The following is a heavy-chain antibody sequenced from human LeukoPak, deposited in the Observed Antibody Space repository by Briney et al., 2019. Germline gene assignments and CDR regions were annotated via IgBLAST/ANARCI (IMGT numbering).Heavy chain of an antibody. D-gene: IGHD1-26*01. CDR3: ARVGEGVFDP. Sequence: PSETLSLTCTVSGGSISSGSYYWSWIRQPAGKGLEWIGRIYTSGSTNYNPSLKSRVTISVDTSKNQFSLKLSSVTAADTAVYYCARVGEGVFDPWGQGTLVTVSS. CDR2: IYTSGST. J-gene: IGHJ5*02. CDR1: GGSISSGSYY. V-gene: IGHV4-61*02.